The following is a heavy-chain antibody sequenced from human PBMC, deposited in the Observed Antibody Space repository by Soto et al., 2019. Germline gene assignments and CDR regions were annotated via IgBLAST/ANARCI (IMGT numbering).Heavy chain of an antibody. CDR1: GGSFSGYY. J-gene: IGHJ5*02. CDR2: INHSGST. V-gene: IGHV4-34*01. CDR3: ARGSNYGDYLSWFDP. Sequence: SETLSLTCAVYGGSFSGYYWSWIRQPPGKGLEWIGDINHSGSTNYNPSLKSRVTISVDTSKNQFSLKLYSVTAADTAVYYCARGSNYGDYLSWFDPWGQGTLVTVSS. D-gene: IGHD4-17*01.